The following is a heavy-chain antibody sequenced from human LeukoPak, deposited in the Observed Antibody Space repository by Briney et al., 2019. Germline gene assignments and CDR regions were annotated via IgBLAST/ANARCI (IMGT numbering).Heavy chain of an antibody. J-gene: IGHJ4*02. V-gene: IGHV1-2*02. CDR2: INPKSGGT. D-gene: IGHD6-19*01. Sequence: ASVKVSCKASGYTFTGYFMHWVRQAPGQGLEWMGWINPKSGGTNYAQKFQGRVTMTRDTSISTAYMELSRLRSDDTAVYYCARFAVHRRITVAGQFGLDYWGQGTLVSVSS. CDR1: GYTFTGYF. CDR3: ARFAVHRRITVAGQFGLDY.